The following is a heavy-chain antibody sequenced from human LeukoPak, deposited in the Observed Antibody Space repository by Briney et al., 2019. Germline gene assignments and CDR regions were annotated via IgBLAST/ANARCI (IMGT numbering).Heavy chain of an antibody. CDR3: AKDAAKLQYYFDY. J-gene: IGHJ4*02. CDR2: ISWNSGSI. Sequence: GRSLRPSCAASGFTFDDYAMHWVRQAPGKGLEWVSGISWNSGSIGYADSVKGRFTISRDNAKNSLYLQMNSLRAEDTALYYCAKDAAKLQYYFDYWGQGTLVTVSS. CDR1: GFTFDDYA. D-gene: IGHD6-25*01. V-gene: IGHV3-9*01.